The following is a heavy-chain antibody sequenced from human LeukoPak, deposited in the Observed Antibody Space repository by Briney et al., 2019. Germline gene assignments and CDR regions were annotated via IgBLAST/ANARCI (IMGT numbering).Heavy chain of an antibody. V-gene: IGHV4-59*06. D-gene: IGHD2-8*01. CDR3: ARWAMVYAISRYFDY. CDR1: GGSISSYY. Sequence: PSETLSLTCTVSGGSISSYYWSWIRQPPGKGLEWIGYIYYSGSTYYNPSLKSRVTISVDTSKNQFSLKLSSVTAADTAVYYCARWAMVYAISRYFDYWGQGTLVTVSS. J-gene: IGHJ4*02. CDR2: IYYSGST.